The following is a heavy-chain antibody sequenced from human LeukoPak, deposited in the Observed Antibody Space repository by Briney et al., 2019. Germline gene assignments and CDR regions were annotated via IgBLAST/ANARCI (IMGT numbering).Heavy chain of an antibody. CDR1: GGSIGSYY. J-gene: IGHJ4*02. V-gene: IGHV4-59*01. Sequence: SETLSLTCTVSGGSIGSYYWCWIRQPPGKGLEWIGYIYYSGSTNYNPSLKSRVTISVDTSKNQFSLKLSSVTAADTAVYYCARDRVGATTGFDYWGQGTLVTVSS. D-gene: IGHD1-26*01. CDR3: ARDRVGATTGFDY. CDR2: IYYSGST.